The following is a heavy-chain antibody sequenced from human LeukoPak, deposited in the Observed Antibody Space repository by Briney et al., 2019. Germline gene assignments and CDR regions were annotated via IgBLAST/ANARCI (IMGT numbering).Heavy chain of an antibody. J-gene: IGHJ4*02. V-gene: IGHV1-8*01. D-gene: IGHD3-10*01. CDR2: MNPHSGDT. Sequence: ASVKVSCNASGYTFTSYDINWVRQATAQGLEWMGWMNPHSGDTGYLQKFQGRLTMTRDTSIDTAYMELSSLTSEDTGVYYCTRDYYGSGSSRGYWGQGTLVTVSS. CDR3: TRDYYGSGSSRGY. CDR1: GYTFTSYD.